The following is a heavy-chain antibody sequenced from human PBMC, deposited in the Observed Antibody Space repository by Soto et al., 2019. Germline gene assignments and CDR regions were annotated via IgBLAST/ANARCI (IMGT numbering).Heavy chain of an antibody. CDR1: GYTFTSYA. J-gene: IGHJ4*02. CDR3: ARGPGGPDGPGDY. Sequence: QVQLVQSGAEVKKPGASVKVSYKASGYTFTSYAMHWVRQAPGQRLEWMGWINAGNGNTKYSQKFQGRVPITRDTSASTAYMELSSLRSEDTAVYYCARGPGGPDGPGDYWGQGTLVTVSS. D-gene: IGHD2-15*01. CDR2: INAGNGNT. V-gene: IGHV1-3*01.